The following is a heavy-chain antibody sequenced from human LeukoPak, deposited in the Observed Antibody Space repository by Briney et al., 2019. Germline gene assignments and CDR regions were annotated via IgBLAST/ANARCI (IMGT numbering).Heavy chain of an antibody. CDR1: GGSISSHY. D-gene: IGHD3-22*01. CDR3: ARASYDSSGYYFDY. V-gene: IGHV4-59*11. J-gene: IGHJ4*02. CDR2: IYYSRST. Sequence: SETLSLTCTVSGGSISSHYWSWIREPPGKGREWIGYIYYSRSTNYNPSLKSRVTISVDTSKNQFSLKLSSVTAADTAVYYCARASYDSSGYYFDYWGQGTLVTVSS.